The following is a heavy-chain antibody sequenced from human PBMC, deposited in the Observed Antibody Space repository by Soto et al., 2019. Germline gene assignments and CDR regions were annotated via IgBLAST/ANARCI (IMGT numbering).Heavy chain of an antibody. CDR2: ISYDGSNK. CDR1: GFTFSSYA. Sequence: QVQLVESGGGVVQPGRSLRLSCAASGFTFSSYAMHWVRQAPGKGLEWVAVISYDGSNKYYADSVKGRFTISRDNSKNTLYLQMNSLRAVDTAVYYCARDSCDAGLIHYWGQGTLVTVSS. CDR3: ARDSCDAGLIHY. V-gene: IGHV3-30-3*01. D-gene: IGHD2-2*01. J-gene: IGHJ4*02.